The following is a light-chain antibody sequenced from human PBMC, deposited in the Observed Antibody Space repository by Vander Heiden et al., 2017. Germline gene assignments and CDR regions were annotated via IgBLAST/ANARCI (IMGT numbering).Light chain of an antibody. V-gene: IGKV1-39*01. CDR3: QQYYSTGLT. CDR1: QSISSY. J-gene: IGKJ4*01. Sequence: DIQMTQSPSSLSASVGDRVTITCRASQSISSYLNWYQQKPGKAPKLLIYAASSLQSGVPSRFSGSGSGTDFTLTISSLQPEDFATYYCQQYYSTGLTFGGGTKVEIK. CDR2: AAS.